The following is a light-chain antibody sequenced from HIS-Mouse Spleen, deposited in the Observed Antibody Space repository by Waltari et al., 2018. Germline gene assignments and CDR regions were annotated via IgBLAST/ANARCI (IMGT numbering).Light chain of an antibody. Sequence: SYELTQPPSVSVSPGQTARITCSGDALPKKYAYWYQQKSGQAPVLVIYEESKRPSGIPARFSGSSSGRLATLTIRGAPVEDEADYYCYSTDSSSNHRVFGGGTKLTVL. CDR1: ALPKKY. V-gene: IGLV3-10*01. CDR2: EES. J-gene: IGLJ2*01. CDR3: YSTDSSSNHRV.